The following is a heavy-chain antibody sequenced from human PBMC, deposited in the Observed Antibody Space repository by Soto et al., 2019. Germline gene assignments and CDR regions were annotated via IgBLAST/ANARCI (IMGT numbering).Heavy chain of an antibody. CDR1: GFTVSISY. Sequence: EVQLVESGGGLIQPGESLRLSCAASGFTVSISYMSWVRQAPGKGLEWVSTIYRDGSPYYADSVEGRFTISRDNSKNTLYLQMYSLRAEDTATYYCARGKGIGWYESSDYWGQGTLVTVSS. CDR3: ARGKGIGWYESSDY. D-gene: IGHD6-19*01. CDR2: IYRDGSP. J-gene: IGHJ4*02. V-gene: IGHV3-53*01.